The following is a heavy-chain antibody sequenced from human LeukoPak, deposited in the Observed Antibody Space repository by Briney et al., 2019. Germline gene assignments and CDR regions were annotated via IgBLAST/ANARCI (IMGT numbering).Heavy chain of an antibody. CDR2: INPNSGGT. CDR1: GYTFTGYY. V-gene: IGHV1-2*02. CDR3: ASARSRWELRDAFDI. Sequence: ASVKVSCKASGYTFTGYYMHWVRQAPGQGLEWMGWINPNSGGTNYAQKFQGRVTLTRDTSISTAYMELSRLRSDDPAVYYCASARSRWELRDAFDIWGQGTMVTVSS. D-gene: IGHD1-26*01. J-gene: IGHJ3*02.